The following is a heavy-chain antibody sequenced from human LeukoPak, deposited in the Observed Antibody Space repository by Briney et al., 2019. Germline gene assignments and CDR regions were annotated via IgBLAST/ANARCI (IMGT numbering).Heavy chain of an antibody. Sequence: GGSLRLSCPASGYTSGEYAISWVRQAPGKGLEWVGFIRSKAYGGTTEYAASVKDRFTISRDDSKSVTYLQMNSLKTEDTAVYYSARPPSTLPAVIPDYWGQGTLVTVSS. CDR3: ARPPSTLPAVIPDY. V-gene: IGHV3-49*04. D-gene: IGHD2-2*01. J-gene: IGHJ4*02. CDR1: GYTSGEYA. CDR2: IRSKAYGGTT.